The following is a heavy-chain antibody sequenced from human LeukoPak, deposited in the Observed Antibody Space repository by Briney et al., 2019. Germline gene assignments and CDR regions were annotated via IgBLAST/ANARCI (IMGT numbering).Heavy chain of an antibody. CDR1: GFTFSSYA. Sequence: GRSLRLSCAASGFTFSSYAMHWVRQAPGKGLEWVAVMSYDGSKKYYTDSVKGRFTISRDNSQNTLYLQMNSLRAEDTAVYYCARDPLRDDYVWGNYRNGADYWGQGTLVTVSS. CDR2: MSYDGSKK. D-gene: IGHD3-16*02. V-gene: IGHV3-30*04. J-gene: IGHJ4*02. CDR3: ARDPLRDDYVWGNYRNGADY.